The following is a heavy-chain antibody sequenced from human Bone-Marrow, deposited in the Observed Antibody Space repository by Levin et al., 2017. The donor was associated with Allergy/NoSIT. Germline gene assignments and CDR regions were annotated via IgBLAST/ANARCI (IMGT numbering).Heavy chain of an antibody. D-gene: IGHD1-26*01. CDR1: GFAFSNYD. Sequence: GGSLRLSCVASGFAFSNYDMHWVRQAPGKGLEWVAVISSDGNDQNSAASVKGRFPISRDNSKNTLYLQLSSLRLEDTAFYYWARAKDAEWEGLDYWGQGTLVTVSS. CDR2: ISSDGNDQ. CDR3: ARAKDAEWEGLDY. V-gene: IGHV3-30-3*01. J-gene: IGHJ4*02.